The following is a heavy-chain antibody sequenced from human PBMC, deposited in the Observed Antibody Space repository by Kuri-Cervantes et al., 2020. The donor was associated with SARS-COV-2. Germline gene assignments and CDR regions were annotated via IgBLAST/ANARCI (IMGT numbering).Heavy chain of an antibody. V-gene: IGHV3-11*01. D-gene: IGHD6-6*01. Sequence: GGSLRLSCAASGFTFSDYYMSWIRQAPGKGLEWVSYISSSGSTIYYADSVKGRFTISRDNAKNSLYLQMNSLRAEDTALYHCARLAARPSGYYYYYMDVWGKGTTVTVSS. J-gene: IGHJ6*03. CDR2: ISSSGSTI. CDR1: GFTFSDYY. CDR3: ARLAARPSGYYYYYMDV.